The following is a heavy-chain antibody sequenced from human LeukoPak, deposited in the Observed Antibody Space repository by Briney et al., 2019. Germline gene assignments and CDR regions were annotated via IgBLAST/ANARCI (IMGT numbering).Heavy chain of an antibody. V-gene: IGHV4-61*01. J-gene: IGHJ4*02. CDR2: IYYSGST. Sequence: PETLSLTCGVSGYSISSGYYWSWIRQPPGKGLEWIGYIYYSGSTNYNPSLKSRVTISVDTSKNQFSLKLSSVTAADTAVYYCARDFRAGGFDYWGQGDLVTVSS. D-gene: IGHD3-10*01. CDR1: GYSISSGYY. CDR3: ARDFRAGGFDY.